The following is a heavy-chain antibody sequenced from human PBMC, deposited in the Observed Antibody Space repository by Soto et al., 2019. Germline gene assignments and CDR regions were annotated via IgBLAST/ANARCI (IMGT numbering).Heavy chain of an antibody. J-gene: IGHJ5*02. CDR3: VHKPCVMVAATSTWFDH. CDR1: GFSLNIDGVG. CDR2: VYWDDDK. V-gene: IGHV2-5*02. Sequence: QVTLKESGPTLVKSTQTLTLTCTFSGFSLNIDGVGVGWIRQPPGKALEWLALVYWDDDKRYNPSLKGRLTITKDTSKKQVVRTMTNMDPMDTATYSCVHKPCVMVAATSTWFDHWGHGTLVTVSS. D-gene: IGHD2-15*01.